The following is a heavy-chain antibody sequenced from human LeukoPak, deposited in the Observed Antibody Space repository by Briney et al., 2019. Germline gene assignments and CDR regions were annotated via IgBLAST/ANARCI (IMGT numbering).Heavy chain of an antibody. Sequence: SETLSLTCTVSGYSISSGYYWGWIRQPPGKGLEWIGSIYHSGSTYYNPSLKSRVTISVDTSKNQFSLKLSSVTAADTAVYYCARGDYYDSRGSYYYYYMDVWGKGTTVTVSS. CDR1: GYSISSGYY. V-gene: IGHV4-38-2*02. CDR3: ARGDYYDSRGSYYYYYMDV. J-gene: IGHJ6*03. CDR2: IYHSGST. D-gene: IGHD3-22*01.